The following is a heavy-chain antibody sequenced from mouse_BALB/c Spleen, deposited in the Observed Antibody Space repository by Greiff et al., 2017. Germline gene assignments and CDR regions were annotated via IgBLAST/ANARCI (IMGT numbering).Heavy chain of an antibody. V-gene: IGHV5-6*02. CDR3: ASRSSYCAMDY. J-gene: IGHJ4*01. D-gene: IGHD1-1*01. Sequence: EVMLVESGGDLVKPGGSLKLSCAASGFTFSSYGMSWVRQTPDKRLEWVATISSGGSYTYYPDSVKGRFTISRDNAKNTLYLQMSSLKSEDTAMYYCASRSSYCAMDYWGQGTSVTVSS. CDR1: GFTFSSYG. CDR2: ISSGGSYT.